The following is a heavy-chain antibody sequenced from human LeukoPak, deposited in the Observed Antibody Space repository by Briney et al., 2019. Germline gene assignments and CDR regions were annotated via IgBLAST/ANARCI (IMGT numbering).Heavy chain of an antibody. CDR1: GGSFSGYY. CDR3: ARGRVLLWFGELLFCFDY. Sequence: SETLSLTCAVYGGSFSGYYWSWIRQPPGKGLEWIGEINHSGSTNYNPSLKSRVTISVDTSKNQFSLKLSSVTAADTAVYYCARGRVLLWFGELLFCFDYWGQGTLVTVSS. V-gene: IGHV4-34*01. J-gene: IGHJ4*02. D-gene: IGHD3-10*01. CDR2: INHSGST.